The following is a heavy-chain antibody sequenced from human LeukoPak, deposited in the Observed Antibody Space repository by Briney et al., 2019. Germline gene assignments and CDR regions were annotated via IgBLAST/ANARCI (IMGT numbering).Heavy chain of an antibody. CDR2: ISSSSSYI. D-gene: IGHD3-10*01. J-gene: IGHJ5*02. CDR3: ARGFSTMVRGVIANWFDP. V-gene: IGHV3-21*01. Sequence: GGSPRLSCAASVFTFSSYSMNWVRQAPGKGLEWVSSISSSSSYIYYADSVKGRFTFSRDNAKNSLYLQMNSLRAEDTAVYYCARGFSTMVRGVIANWFDPWGQGTLVTVSS. CDR1: VFTFSSYS.